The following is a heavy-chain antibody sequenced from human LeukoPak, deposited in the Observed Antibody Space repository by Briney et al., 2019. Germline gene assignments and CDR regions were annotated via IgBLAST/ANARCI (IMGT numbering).Heavy chain of an antibody. V-gene: IGHV3-49*04. CDR1: GIAFDDFA. Sequence: GGSLRLSCTTSGIAFDDFAMSWVRQPAGKGLEWVGFIRRRAYGGAAEYAASVKGRFIISRDDSKGIAYLQMNSLKTEDTAVYYCSRNGLVDFDYWGQGSRVIVSP. CDR2: IRRRAYGGAA. CDR3: SRNGLVDFDY. J-gene: IGHJ4*02.